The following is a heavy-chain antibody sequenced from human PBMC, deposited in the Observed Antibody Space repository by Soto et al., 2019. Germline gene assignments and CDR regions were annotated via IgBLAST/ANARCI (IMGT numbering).Heavy chain of an antibody. CDR3: AREISSSAEFDY. V-gene: IGHV4-30-4*01. J-gene: IGHJ4*02. CDR2: IYYSGST. Sequence: SETLSLTCTVSGGSISSGDYYWSWIRQPPGKGLEWIGYIYYSGSTYYNPSLKSRVTISVDTSKNQFSLKLSSVTAADTAVYYCAREISSSAEFDYWGQGTLVTVSS. CDR1: GGSISSGDYY. D-gene: IGHD6-6*01.